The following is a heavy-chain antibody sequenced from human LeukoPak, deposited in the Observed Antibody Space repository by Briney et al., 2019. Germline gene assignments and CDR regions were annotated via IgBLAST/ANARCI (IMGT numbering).Heavy chain of an antibody. V-gene: IGHV1-46*01. CDR2: IYPRDGST. CDR3: ARDQEGFDY. Sequence: ASGKVSCKASGYTFTSNYMHWVRQAPGQGLEWMGMIYPRDGSTSYAQKFQGRVTVTRDTSTSTVHMELSGLRSEDTAVYYCARDQEGFDYWGQGTLVTVSS. J-gene: IGHJ4*02. CDR1: GYTFTSNY.